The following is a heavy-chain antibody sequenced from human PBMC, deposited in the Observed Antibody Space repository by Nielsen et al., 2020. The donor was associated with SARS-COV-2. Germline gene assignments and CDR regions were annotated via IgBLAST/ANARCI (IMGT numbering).Heavy chain of an antibody. Sequence: GESLKISCAASGFTFSSYWMHWVRQAPGKGLVWVSRINSDGSSTSYADSAKGRFTISRDNAKNTLYLQMNSLRAEDTAVYYCARGSSSWYYYYYYGMDVWGQGTTVTVSS. CDR1: GFTFSSYW. J-gene: IGHJ6*02. V-gene: IGHV3-74*01. CDR3: ARGSSSWYYYYYYGMDV. CDR2: INSDGSST. D-gene: IGHD6-13*01.